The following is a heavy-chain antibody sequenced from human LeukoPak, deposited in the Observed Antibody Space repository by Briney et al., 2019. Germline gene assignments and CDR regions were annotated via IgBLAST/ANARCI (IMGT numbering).Heavy chain of an antibody. Sequence: SVKVSCKASEDTFTNYYMHWVRQAPGQGLEWLGGIIPIFGTANYAQKFQGRVTITADESTSTAYMELSSLRSEDTAVYYCARAPKVTGDFADYWGQGTLVTVSS. CDR1: EDTFTNYY. V-gene: IGHV1-69*13. CDR3: ARAPKVTGDFADY. J-gene: IGHJ4*02. CDR2: IIPIFGTA. D-gene: IGHD7-27*01.